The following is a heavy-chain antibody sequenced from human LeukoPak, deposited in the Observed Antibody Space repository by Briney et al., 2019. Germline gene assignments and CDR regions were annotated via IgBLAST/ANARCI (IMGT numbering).Heavy chain of an antibody. Sequence: GASVTVSCQASGYTLTSYAFRWVRQAPGQGLEWMGWISAYNGNTNYAQKFQGRVTMTTDTSTSTAYMELRSLRSDDTAVYYCAREGAYCSSTSCHIQNWFDPWGQGTLVTVSS. J-gene: IGHJ5*02. V-gene: IGHV1-18*01. CDR2: ISAYNGNT. CDR3: AREGAYCSSTSCHIQNWFDP. D-gene: IGHD2-2*01. CDR1: GYTLTSYA.